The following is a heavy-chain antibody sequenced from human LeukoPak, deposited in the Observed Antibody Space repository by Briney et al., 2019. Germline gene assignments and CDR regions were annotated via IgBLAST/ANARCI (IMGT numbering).Heavy chain of an antibody. D-gene: IGHD4-11*01. CDR2: IWYDGSNK. CDR3: ARDETTGVLHFDY. V-gene: IGHV3-33*01. CDR1: GFTFNNYG. Sequence: GRSLRLSCAASGFTFNNYGMHWDRQAPGKGLEWVAVIWYDGSNKYYADSVKGRFTISRDNSKNTLYLQMSSLRAEDTAVYSCARDETTGVLHFDYWGQGTLVTVSS. J-gene: IGHJ4*02.